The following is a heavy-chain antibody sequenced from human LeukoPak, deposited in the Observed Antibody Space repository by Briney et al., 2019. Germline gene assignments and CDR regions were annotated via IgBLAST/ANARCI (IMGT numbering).Heavy chain of an antibody. CDR2: IYLGYSDN. J-gene: IGHJ5*02. D-gene: IGHD4-23*01. CDR3: ARQEAGNSQVGWFDP. Sequence: GESLKISCNGSGYSFTSYWIGWVRPMPGKGLEWMGIIYLGYSDNRYCPSFQGPVTISAGQSISIAFLQWSSLKAPGHAIVYCARQEAGNSQVGWFDPWGQGTLVTVSS. CDR1: GYSFTSYW. V-gene: IGHV5-51*01.